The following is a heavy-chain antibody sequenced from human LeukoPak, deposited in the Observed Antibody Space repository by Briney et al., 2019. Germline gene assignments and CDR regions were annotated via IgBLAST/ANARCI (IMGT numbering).Heavy chain of an antibody. J-gene: IGHJ4*02. CDR2: IYYSGST. D-gene: IGHD3-3*01. CDR3: ARHDLGYYPIPFDY. CDR1: GASISSSSYY. V-gene: IGHV4-39*01. Sequence: PSETLSLTCTVSGASISSSSYYWGRIRQPPGKGLEWIGSIYYSGSTYYNPSLKSRVTISVDTSKNQFSLKLSSVTAADTAVYYCARHDLGYYPIPFDYWGQGTLVTVSS.